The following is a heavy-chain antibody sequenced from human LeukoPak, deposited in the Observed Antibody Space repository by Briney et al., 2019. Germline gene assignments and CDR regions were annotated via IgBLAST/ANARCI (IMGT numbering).Heavy chain of an antibody. V-gene: IGHV3-53*01. Sequence: GGSLRLSCAASEFTVSGNYMSWVRQAPGKGLEWVSIIYSGGDTYHADSVKGRFTISRDNSKNTLYLQMNSLRVEDTAVYYCARVAGYSSGWNYWYFDLWGRGTLVTVSS. CDR1: EFTVSGNY. CDR2: IYSGGDT. J-gene: IGHJ2*01. CDR3: ARVAGYSSGWNYWYFDL. D-gene: IGHD6-19*01.